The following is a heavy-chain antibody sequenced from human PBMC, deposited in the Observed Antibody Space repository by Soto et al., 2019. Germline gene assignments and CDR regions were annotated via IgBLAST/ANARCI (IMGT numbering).Heavy chain of an antibody. CDR2: INHSGST. CDR1: GGSFSGYY. V-gene: IGHV4-34*01. J-gene: IGHJ5*02. Sequence: PSETLSLTCAVYGGSFSGYYWSWIRQPPGKGLEWIGEINHSGSTNYNPSLKSRVTISVDTSKNQFSLKLSSVTAADTALYYCATTSTTGTTDLWFDPWGQGTLVTVSS. D-gene: IGHD1-1*01. CDR3: ATTSTTGTTDLWFDP.